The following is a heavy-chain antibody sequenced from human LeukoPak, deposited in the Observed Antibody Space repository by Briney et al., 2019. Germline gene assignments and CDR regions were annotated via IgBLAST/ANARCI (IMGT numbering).Heavy chain of an antibody. Sequence: PSETLSLTCAVYGGSFSGYYWSWIRQPPGKGLEWIGYIYYSGSTNYNPSLKSRVTISVDTSKNQFSLKLSSVTAADTAVYFCAREIGYGDAGGFDYWGQGTLVTVSS. D-gene: IGHD4-17*01. CDR1: GGSFSGYY. CDR3: AREIGYGDAGGFDY. V-gene: IGHV4-59*01. CDR2: IYYSGST. J-gene: IGHJ4*02.